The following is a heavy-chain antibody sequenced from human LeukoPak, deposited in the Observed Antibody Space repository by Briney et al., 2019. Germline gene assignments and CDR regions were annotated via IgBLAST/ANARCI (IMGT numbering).Heavy chain of an antibody. Sequence: SETLSLTCTVSGGSISSYYWSWIRQPAGKGLEWIGRIYTSGSTNYNPSLKSRVTMSVDTSKNQFSLKLSSVTAADTAVYYCAREIGLTIADGPYYYYYYMDVWGKGTTVTVSS. CDR1: GGSISSYY. CDR2: IYTSGST. V-gene: IGHV4-4*07. D-gene: IGHD6-6*01. CDR3: AREIGLTIADGPYYYYYYMDV. J-gene: IGHJ6*03.